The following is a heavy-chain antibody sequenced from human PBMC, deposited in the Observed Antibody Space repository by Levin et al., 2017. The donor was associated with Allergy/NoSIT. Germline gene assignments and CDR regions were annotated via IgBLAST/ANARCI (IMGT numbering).Heavy chain of an antibody. CDR1: GFTFNNAW. D-gene: IGHD1-7*01. CDR2: IKSKTDGGTK. Sequence: GGSLRLSCAASGFTFNNAWMNWVRQAPGKGLEWVGRIKSKTDGGTKDYAAPVEGRFTISRDDSKTTLYLQMNSLKTEDTAVYYCTTDRPGSGTTAYWGQGSLVTVSS. CDR3: TTDRPGSGTTAY. V-gene: IGHV3-15*07. J-gene: IGHJ4*02.